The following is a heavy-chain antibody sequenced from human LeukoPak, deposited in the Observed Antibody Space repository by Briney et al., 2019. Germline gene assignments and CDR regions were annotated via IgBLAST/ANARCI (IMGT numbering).Heavy chain of an antibody. CDR2: ISYDGSNK. D-gene: IGHD2-2*01. J-gene: IGHJ6*03. CDR1: GFTFSSYG. CDR3: AKDGLRYCSSTSCRNYMDV. V-gene: IGHV3-30*18. Sequence: GGSLRLSCAASGFTFSSYGMHWVRQAPGKGLEWVAVISYDGSNKYYADSVKGRFTISRDNSKNTLYLQMNSLRAEDTAVYYCAKDGLRYCSSTSCRNYMDVWGKGTTVTVSS.